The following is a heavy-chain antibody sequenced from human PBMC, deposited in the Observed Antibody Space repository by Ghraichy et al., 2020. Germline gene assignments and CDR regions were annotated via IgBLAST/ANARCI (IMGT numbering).Heavy chain of an antibody. CDR3: ARALVSDIYSPSSVRRRSWFDP. Sequence: SQTLSLTCAVSGDSIRSDYWTWLRQPPGKGLEWFGYIYYSGSTNYNPSLKSRVTISLDTSNNQFSLKLSFVTAADTAVYYCARALVSDIYSPSSVRRRSWFDPWGQGALVTVSS. CDR1: GDSIRSDY. J-gene: IGHJ5*02. CDR2: IYYSGST. D-gene: IGHD3-22*01. V-gene: IGHV4-59*01.